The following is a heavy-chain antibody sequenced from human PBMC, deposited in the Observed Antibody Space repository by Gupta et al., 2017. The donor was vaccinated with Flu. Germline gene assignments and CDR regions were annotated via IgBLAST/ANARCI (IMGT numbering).Heavy chain of an antibody. CDR2: INPNSGDT. CDR1: GYRFTAYY. D-gene: IGHD3-10*01. J-gene: IGHJ4*02. CDR3: ASGIFVLRGFDS. Sequence: QVQLVQSGAEVRKPGASVKVSCRASGYRFTAYYLHWIRQAPGQGLEWMGWINPNSGDTKYAQNFQGRVTMTRDTSITTVYMDLSSLRSDDTAIYYCASGIFVLRGFDSWGQGTLVTVSS. V-gene: IGHV1-2*02.